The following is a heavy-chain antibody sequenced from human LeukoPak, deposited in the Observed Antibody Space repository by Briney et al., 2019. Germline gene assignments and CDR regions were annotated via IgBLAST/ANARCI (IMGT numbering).Heavy chain of an antibody. J-gene: IGHJ1*01. CDR2: ISYDGINK. CDR3: AAEPYCGGDCLYFQH. D-gene: IGHD2-21*02. Sequence: GGSVRLSCAASGFTFSSYAMLWVRQAPGKGLEGGAVISYDGINKYYAASVKGRFTISRDNSKNTLYLQMNSLRAEDTAVYYCAAEPYCGGDCLYFQHWGQGTLVTVSS. CDR1: GFTFSSYA. V-gene: IGHV3-30-3*01.